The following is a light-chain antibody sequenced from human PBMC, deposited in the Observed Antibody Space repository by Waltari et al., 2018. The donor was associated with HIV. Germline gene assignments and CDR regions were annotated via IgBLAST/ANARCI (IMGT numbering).Light chain of an antibody. V-gene: IGLV6-57*01. CDR2: DHS. CDR3: HSYDSDNRI. J-gene: IGLJ2*01. CDR1: SGSIASNS. Sequence: NFMLTQPHSVSDSPAKTVTISCTRNSGSIASNSVQWYQRRPGSSPTTVIFDHSQRPSGGSDRFSTSSDTSSNSASLTIVGRKTEDEGDFFCHSYDSDNRIFGSGTKLTVL.